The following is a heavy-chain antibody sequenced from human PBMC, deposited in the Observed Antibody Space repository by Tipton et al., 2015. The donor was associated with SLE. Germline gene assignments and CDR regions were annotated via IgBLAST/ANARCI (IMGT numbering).Heavy chain of an antibody. CDR3: ARGRIAASGWYYFDY. V-gene: IGHV4-61*09. J-gene: IGHJ4*02. CDR2: VFTSGIT. Sequence: TLSLTCTVSGGSISSGFDYWSWIRQPAGKGLEWIGHVFTSGITNSNPFLKSRVSMSVDTSKNQFSLKLNSVTAADTAVYYCARGRIAASGWYYFDYWGQGTLVTVSS. D-gene: IGHD6-6*01. CDR1: GGSISSGFDY.